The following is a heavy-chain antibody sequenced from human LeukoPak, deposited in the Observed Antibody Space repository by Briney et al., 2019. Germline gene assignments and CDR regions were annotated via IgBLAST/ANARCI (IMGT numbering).Heavy chain of an antibody. CDR3: AKGISRFGLLDAFDI. CDR1: GFTFSSYW. V-gene: IGHV3-74*01. Sequence: GGSLRLSCAASGFTFSSYWMHWVRQAPGKGLVWVSRINTDGSSTSYADSVKGRFTISRDNAKNTLYLQMNSLRAEDTAVYYCAKGISRFGLLDAFDIWGQGTMVTVSS. J-gene: IGHJ3*02. CDR2: INTDGSST. D-gene: IGHD3-10*01.